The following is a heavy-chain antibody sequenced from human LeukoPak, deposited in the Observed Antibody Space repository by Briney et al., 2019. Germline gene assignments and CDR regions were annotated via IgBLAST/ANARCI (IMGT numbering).Heavy chain of an antibody. CDR2: MNPNSGNT. J-gene: IGHJ3*02. CDR3: ASLTYYYDSSGYYYDGAFDI. Sequence: GASVKVSCKASGYTFISYDINWVRQATGQGLEWMGWMNPNSGNTGYAQKFQGRVTMTRNTSISTAYMELSSLRSEDTAVYYCASLTYYYDSSGYYYDGAFDIWGQGTMVTVSS. D-gene: IGHD3-22*01. V-gene: IGHV1-8*01. CDR1: GYTFISYD.